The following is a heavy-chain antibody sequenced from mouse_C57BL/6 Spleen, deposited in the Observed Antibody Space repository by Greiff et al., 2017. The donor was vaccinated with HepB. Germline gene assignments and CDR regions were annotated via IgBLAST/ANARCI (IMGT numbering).Heavy chain of an antibody. D-gene: IGHD2-1*01. J-gene: IGHJ1*03. Sequence: EVKLQESGAELVRPGASVKLSCTASGFNIKDDYMHWVKQRPEQGLEWIGWIDPENGDTEYASKFQGKATITADTSSNTAYLQLSSLTSEDTAVYYCTTRGNYGWYFDVWGTGTTVTVSS. CDR2: IDPENGDT. CDR1: GFNIKDDY. CDR3: TTRGNYGWYFDV. V-gene: IGHV14-4*01.